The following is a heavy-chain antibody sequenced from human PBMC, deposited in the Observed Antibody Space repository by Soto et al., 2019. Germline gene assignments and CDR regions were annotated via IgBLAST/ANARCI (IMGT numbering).Heavy chain of an antibody. J-gene: IGHJ4*02. CDR1: GFTFNIYA. CDR2: ISRYGDIT. D-gene: IGHD1-1*01. Sequence: EVQLLESGGDLIQPGGSLRLSCAASGFTFNIYAMTWVRQAPGKGLEWVSAISRYGDITYYADSVEGRFSISGDNSKNTLYLQMNSLRAEVTACYYCAKYRYLEHASRWYLFDNLGQGTLVTVSS. CDR3: AKYRYLEHASRWYLFDN. V-gene: IGHV3-23*01.